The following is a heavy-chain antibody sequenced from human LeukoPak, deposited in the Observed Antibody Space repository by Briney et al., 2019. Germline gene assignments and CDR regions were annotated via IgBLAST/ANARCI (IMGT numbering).Heavy chain of an antibody. V-gene: IGHV3-23*01. CDR3: AKDLRGHYYDSSGFDY. Sequence: GGSLRLSCAASGFTFSSYAMSWVRQAPGKGLEWVSAIGGSGGSTYYADSVKGRFTISRDNSKNTLYLQMNSLRAEDTAVYYCAKDLRGHYYDSSGFDYWGQGTLVTVSS. CDR1: GFTFSSYA. D-gene: IGHD3-22*01. J-gene: IGHJ4*02. CDR2: IGGSGGST.